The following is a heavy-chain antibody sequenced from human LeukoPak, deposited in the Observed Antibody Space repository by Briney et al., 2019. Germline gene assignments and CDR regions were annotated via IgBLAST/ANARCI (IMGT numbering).Heavy chain of an antibody. V-gene: IGHV3-30*02. J-gene: IGHJ4*02. CDR1: GFTFSSYG. Sequence: GGSLRLSCAASGFTFSSYGMHWVRQAPGKGLEWVAFIRYDGSNKYYADSVKGRFTISRDNSKNTLYLQMNSLRAEDTAVYYCAKDDGQWLGFSYFDYWGQGTLVTVSS. CDR2: IRYDGSNK. D-gene: IGHD6-19*01. CDR3: AKDDGQWLGFSYFDY.